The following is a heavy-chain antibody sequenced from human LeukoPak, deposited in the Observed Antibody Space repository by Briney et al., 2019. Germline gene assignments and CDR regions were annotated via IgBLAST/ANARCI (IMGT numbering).Heavy chain of an antibody. V-gene: IGHV1-2*02. J-gene: IGHJ3*02. Sequence: GASVKVSCKASGYTFTGKYLHWVRQAPGQGLEWMGWINPNSGSTNYAQKFQGRVTMTRDTSISTAYMELSRLRSDDTAVYYCARDGGAIVGATSRGWVLFDIWGQGTMVTVSS. CDR2: INPNSGST. CDR1: GYTFTGKY. D-gene: IGHD1-26*01. CDR3: ARDGGAIVGATSRGWVLFDI.